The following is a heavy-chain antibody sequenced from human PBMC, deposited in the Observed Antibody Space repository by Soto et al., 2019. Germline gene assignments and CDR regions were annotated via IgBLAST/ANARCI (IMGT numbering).Heavy chain of an antibody. J-gene: IGHJ4*02. CDR2: IYSGGRT. Sequence: GGSLRLSCAASGFTVSTKYISWVRQAPGKGLEWVSVIYSGGRTFYADSVRGRFTISRDNSKNTVNLQMNSLRAEDTAVYYCARDPWAADYWGQGTLVTVSS. CDR1: GFTVSTKY. D-gene: IGHD3-16*01. CDR3: ARDPWAADY. V-gene: IGHV3-66*01.